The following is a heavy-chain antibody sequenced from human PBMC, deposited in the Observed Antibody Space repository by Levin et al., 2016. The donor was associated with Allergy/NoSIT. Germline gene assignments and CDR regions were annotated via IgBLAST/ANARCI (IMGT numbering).Heavy chain of an antibody. CDR2: IVVGSGNT. CDR3: AADVVVPSYMDV. Sequence: SVKVSCKASGFTFTSSAVQWVRQARGQRLEWIGWIVVGSGNTNYAQKFQERVTITRDMSTSTAYMELSSLRSEDTAVYYCAADVVVPSYMDVWGKGTTVTVSS. D-gene: IGHD2-2*01. V-gene: IGHV1-58*01. CDR1: GFTFTSSA. J-gene: IGHJ6*03.